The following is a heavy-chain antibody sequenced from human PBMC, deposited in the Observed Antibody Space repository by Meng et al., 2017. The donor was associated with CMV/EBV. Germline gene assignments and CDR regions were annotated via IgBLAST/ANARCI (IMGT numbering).Heavy chain of an antibody. CDR1: GFYLITSGVG. V-gene: IGHV2-5*02. J-gene: IGHJ4*02. D-gene: IGHD6-13*01. CDR2: IYWDDDK. Sequence: QITCKQLRPTLVKPQQTPMLSCPFSGFYLITSGVGGGWIRQPPGKALEWLALIYWDDDKRYSPSLKSRLTITKDTSKNQVVLTMTNMDPVDTATYYCAHHADIAAAGSYYYWGQGTLVTVSS. CDR3: AHHADIAAAGSYYY.